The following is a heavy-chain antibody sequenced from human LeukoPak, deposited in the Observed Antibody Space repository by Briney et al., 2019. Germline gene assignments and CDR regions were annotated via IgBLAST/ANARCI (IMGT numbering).Heavy chain of an antibody. V-gene: IGHV1-8*01. J-gene: IGHJ4*02. CDR2: MNPNSGNT. D-gene: IGHD6-19*01. CDR3: ARRRGWPNYFDY. Sequence: ASVKVSCKASGYTFTNYDIYWVRQATGQGLEWMGWMNPNSGNTGYAQKFQGRVTMTRNTSITTAYMELSSLRSEDTAVYYCARRRGWPNYFDYWGQGTLVTVSS. CDR1: GYTFTNYD.